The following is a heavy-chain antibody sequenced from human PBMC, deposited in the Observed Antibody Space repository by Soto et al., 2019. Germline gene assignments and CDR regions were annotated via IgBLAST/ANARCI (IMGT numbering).Heavy chain of an antibody. CDR2: IYHSGST. V-gene: IGHV4-30-2*01. J-gene: IGHJ4*02. CDR3: ARAPYSSGWPDS. D-gene: IGHD6-19*01. CDR1: GGSISSGGYS. Sequence: PSETLSLTCAVSGGSISSGGYSWSWIRQPPGKGLEWIGYIYHSGSTKYNPSLESRVTISVDTSNKNFSLKLASVTAADTAVYYCARAPYSSGWPDSWGQGTLVTVSS.